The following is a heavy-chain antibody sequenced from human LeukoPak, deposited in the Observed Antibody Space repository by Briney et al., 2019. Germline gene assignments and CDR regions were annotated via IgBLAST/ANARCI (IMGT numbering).Heavy chain of an antibody. Sequence: SETLSLTCTVSGGSISSSSYYWGWIRQPPGKGLEWIGSIYYSGSTYYNPSLKSRVTISVDTSKNQFSLKLSSVTAADTAVYYCARDIASGYSYVRRGEGAFDIWGQGTMVTVSS. J-gene: IGHJ3*02. CDR3: ARDIASGYSYVRRGEGAFDI. V-gene: IGHV4-39*07. D-gene: IGHD5-18*01. CDR2: IYYSGST. CDR1: GGSISSSSYY.